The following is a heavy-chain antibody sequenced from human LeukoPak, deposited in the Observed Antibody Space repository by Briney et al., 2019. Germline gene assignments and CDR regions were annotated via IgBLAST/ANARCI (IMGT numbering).Heavy chain of an antibody. CDR2: IYYSGST. Sequence: PSQTLSLTCTVSGGSISSGEYYWSWIRQPPGKGLEWIGYIYYSGSTYYNPSLKSRVTISVDTSKNQFSLKLSSVTAADTAVYYCARDVSGYYYEDYWGQGTLVTVSS. CDR1: GGSISSGEYY. V-gene: IGHV4-30-4*01. CDR3: ARDVSGYYYEDY. D-gene: IGHD3-22*01. J-gene: IGHJ4*02.